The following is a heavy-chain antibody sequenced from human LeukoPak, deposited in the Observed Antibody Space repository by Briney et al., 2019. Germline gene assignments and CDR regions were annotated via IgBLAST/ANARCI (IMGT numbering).Heavy chain of an antibody. CDR1: GYTFTGYY. Sequence: ASVKVSCKASGYTFTGYYMHWVRQAPGQGLEWMGWINPNSGGTNYAQKFQGRVTMTRDTSISTAYMELSRLRSNDTAVYYCARGFIGYSYGRGPYYFDYWGQGTLVTVSP. CDR2: INPNSGGT. J-gene: IGHJ4*02. CDR3: ARGFIGYSYGRGPYYFDY. D-gene: IGHD5-18*01. V-gene: IGHV1-2*02.